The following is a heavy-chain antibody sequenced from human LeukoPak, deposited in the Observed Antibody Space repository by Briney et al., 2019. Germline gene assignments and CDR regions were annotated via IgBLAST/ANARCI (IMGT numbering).Heavy chain of an antibody. D-gene: IGHD2-2*01. CDR1: VDSVSSNSVT. Sequence: KSSQTLSLTCAISVDSVSSNSVTWNWIRQSPSTGLEWLGRTDYRSTWYSDYAVSVRGRITGNPDTSRNQFSLQLNSVTPEDTAVYYCARRLTQYDCFDPWGQGILVTVSS. CDR3: ARRLTQYDCFDP. V-gene: IGHV6-1*01. J-gene: IGHJ5*02. CDR2: TDYRSTWYS.